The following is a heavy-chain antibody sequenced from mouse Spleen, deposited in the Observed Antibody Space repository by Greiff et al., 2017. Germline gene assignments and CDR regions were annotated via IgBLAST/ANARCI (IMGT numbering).Heavy chain of an antibody. CDR2: IDPANGNT. V-gene: IGHV14-3*02. D-gene: IGHD1-1*01. Sequence: EVKLMESGAELVKPGASVKLSCTASGFNIKDTYMHWVKQRPEQGLEWIGRIDPANGNTKYDPKFQGKATITADTSSNTAYLQLSSLTSEDTAVYYCARRGPITTVVATDYWGQGTTLTVSS. J-gene: IGHJ2*01. CDR1: GFNIKDTY. CDR3: ARRGPITTVVATDY.